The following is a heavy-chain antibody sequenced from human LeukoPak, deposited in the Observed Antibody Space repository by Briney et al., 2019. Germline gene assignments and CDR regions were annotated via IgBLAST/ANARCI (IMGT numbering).Heavy chain of an antibody. J-gene: IGHJ4*02. CDR3: ARDRSSGWSPFDC. Sequence: GRSLRLSCAASGFTFRSYCMHWVRQAPGKGLEWVAVIWYDGSNKYYADSVKGRFTISRDNSKNTLYLQMNSLRAEDTAVYYCARDRSSGWSPFDCWGQGPLVSVSS. V-gene: IGHV3-33*01. CDR1: GFTFRSYC. CDR2: IWYDGSNK. D-gene: IGHD6-19*01.